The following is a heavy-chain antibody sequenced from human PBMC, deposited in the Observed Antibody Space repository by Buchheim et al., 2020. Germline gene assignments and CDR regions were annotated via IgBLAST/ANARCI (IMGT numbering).Heavy chain of an antibody. CDR1: GFTLSTNA. CDR2: VSYDGRYK. V-gene: IGHV3-30*04. J-gene: IGHJ6*02. Sequence: VQLVESGGGVVQPGGSLRLSCEVAGFTLSTNAMHWVRQVPGKGLEWVAVVSYDGRYKYYGDSVKGRFTVSRDNSKNTLFLQMNSLRSEETALYYCARDLGSGSDYYFYGMDVWGQGTT. CDR3: ARDLGSGSDYYFYGMDV. D-gene: IGHD6-19*01.